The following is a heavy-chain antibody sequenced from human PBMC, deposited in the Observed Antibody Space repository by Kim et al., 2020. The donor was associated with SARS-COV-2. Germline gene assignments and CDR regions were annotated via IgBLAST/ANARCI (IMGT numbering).Heavy chain of an antibody. V-gene: IGHV4-34*01. Sequence: SETLSLTCAVYGGSFSGYYWSWIRQPPGKGLEWIGEINHSGSTNYNPSLKSRVTISVDTSKNQFSLKLSSVTAADTAVYYCARGGVVVPAATKGPRVVRRPPFDYWGQGTLVTVSS. CDR1: GGSFSGYY. J-gene: IGHJ4*02. CDR2: INHSGST. D-gene: IGHD2-2*01. CDR3: ARGGVVVPAATKGPRVVRRPPFDY.